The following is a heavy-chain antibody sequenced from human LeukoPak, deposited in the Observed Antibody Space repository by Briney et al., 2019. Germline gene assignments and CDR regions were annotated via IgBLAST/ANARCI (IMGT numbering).Heavy chain of an antibody. D-gene: IGHD3-10*01. Sequence: ASVKVSCKASGYTFTAYYMHWVRQAPGQGLEWMGWINPNSGVTNYAQKFQGRVTMTRDTSISTAYMDLSRLRSDDTAIYFCARVASGCYSGSCFFDYWGQGTLVIVSS. CDR3: ARVASGCYSGSCFFDY. V-gene: IGHV1-2*02. CDR2: INPNSGVT. CDR1: GYTFTAYY. J-gene: IGHJ4*02.